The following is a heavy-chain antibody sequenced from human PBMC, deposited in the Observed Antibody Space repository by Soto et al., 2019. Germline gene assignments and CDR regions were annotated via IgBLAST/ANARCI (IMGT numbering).Heavy chain of an antibody. D-gene: IGHD6-6*01. J-gene: IGHJ6*02. CDR2: ISTYNGHT. CDR1: GYTFTNYG. CDR3: ARVVAARRGDTFAMDV. Sequence: QVQLVQCGGEVKKPGASVNVSCKASGYTFTNYGINWVRQAPGQALEWMGWISTYNGHTNSPQKLQGRVTMTRDISTSTAYMELRSLSSDDTAAYYCARVVAARRGDTFAMDVWGQGTTVTVSS. V-gene: IGHV1-18*01.